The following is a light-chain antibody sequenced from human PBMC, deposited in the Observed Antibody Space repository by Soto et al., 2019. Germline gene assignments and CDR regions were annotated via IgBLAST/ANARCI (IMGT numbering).Light chain of an antibody. CDR1: SSDVGGYNY. CDR2: DVS. Sequence: ALTQPRSVSGSPGQSVTISCTGTSSDVGGYNYVSWYQQHPGKAPKLMIYDVSKRPSGVPDRFSGSKSGNTASLTISGLQAEDEADYYCCSYAGRRVFGTGTKVTVL. V-gene: IGLV2-11*01. J-gene: IGLJ1*01. CDR3: CSYAGRRV.